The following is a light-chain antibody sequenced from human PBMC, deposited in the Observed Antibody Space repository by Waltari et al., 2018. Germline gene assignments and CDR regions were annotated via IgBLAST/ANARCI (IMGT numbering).Light chain of an antibody. CDR2: AAS. Sequence: IVLTQSPDTLSLSPGEGATLSCRASQCLSSYFLAWYQHKPGQGPRLLIYAASSRATGIPGRFSGGKAGTDFILTISRLEPEDFAVYYCQQYGSSPVTFGQGTRLEIK. CDR3: QQYGSSPVT. V-gene: IGKV3-20*01. CDR1: QCLSSYF. J-gene: IGKJ5*01.